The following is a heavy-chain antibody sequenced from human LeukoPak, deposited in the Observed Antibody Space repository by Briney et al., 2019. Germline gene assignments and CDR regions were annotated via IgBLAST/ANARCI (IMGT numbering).Heavy chain of an antibody. CDR2: INTNTGNP. CDR3: ASHPEAYSSSWYYYYYMDV. V-gene: IGHV7-4-1*02. D-gene: IGHD6-13*01. CDR1: GYTFTSYA. J-gene: IGHJ6*03. Sequence: ASVKVSCTASGYTFTSYAMNWVRQAPGQGLEWMGWINTNTGNPTYAQGFTGRFVFSLDTSVSTAYLQISSLKAEDTAVYYCASHPEAYSSSWYYYYYMDVWGKGTAVTVSS.